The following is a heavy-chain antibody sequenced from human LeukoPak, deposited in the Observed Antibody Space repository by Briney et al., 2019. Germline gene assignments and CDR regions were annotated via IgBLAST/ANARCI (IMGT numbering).Heavy chain of an antibody. CDR3: ARDKDYGSGSEEMDV. CDR2: ISYDGSNK. CDR1: GFTFSSYA. Sequence: GGSLRFSCAASGFTFSSYAMHWVRQAPGKGLEWVAVISYDGSNKYYADSVKGRFTISRDNSKNTLYLQMNSLRAEDTAVYYCARDKDYGSGSEEMDVWGKGTTVTISS. V-gene: IGHV3-30*14. D-gene: IGHD3-10*01. J-gene: IGHJ6*04.